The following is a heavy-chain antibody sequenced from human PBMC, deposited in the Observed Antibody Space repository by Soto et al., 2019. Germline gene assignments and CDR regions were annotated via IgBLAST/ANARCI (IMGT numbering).Heavy chain of an antibody. D-gene: IGHD3-3*01. CDR3: ARDTPTPXDFWSGSPKGDYYGMDV. Sequence: GASVKVSCKASGGTFSSYAISWVRQAPGQGLEWMGGIIPIFGTANYAQKFQGRVTITADESTSTAYMELSSLRSEDTAVYYCARDTPTPXDFWSGSPKGDYYGMDVWGQGTTVTVSS. J-gene: IGHJ6*02. CDR2: IIPIFGTA. CDR1: GGTFSSYA. V-gene: IGHV1-69*13.